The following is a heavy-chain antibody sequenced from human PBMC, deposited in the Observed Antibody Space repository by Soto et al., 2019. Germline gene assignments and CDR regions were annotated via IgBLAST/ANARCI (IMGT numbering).Heavy chain of an antibody. CDR2: ISSSESTI. V-gene: IGHV3-48*01. CDR3: AKDVGYSYGYDYFDY. D-gene: IGHD5-18*01. J-gene: IGHJ4*02. Sequence: GGSLRISCAASKFTFCKYNMNWVRQAPGKGLEWVSYISSSESTIYYADSVKDRFVIYRDNAENSLYLQMNSLRAEDTAVYYCAKDVGYSYGYDYFDYWGQGTLVTVSS. CDR1: KFTFCKYN.